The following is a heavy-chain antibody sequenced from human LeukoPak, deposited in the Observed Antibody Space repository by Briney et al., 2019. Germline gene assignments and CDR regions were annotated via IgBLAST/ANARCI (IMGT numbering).Heavy chain of an antibody. Sequence: ASVKVSCKVSGYSLIEFSMHWVRQSPGKGLEWMGGFDPEDGETIYAQNFQGRITMTEDTSTDTAYMELSSLRSEDTAVYYCATGRYDFWSGYPPDYWGQGTLVTVSS. V-gene: IGHV1-24*01. CDR1: GYSLIEFS. CDR2: FDPEDGET. CDR3: ATGRYDFWSGYPPDY. D-gene: IGHD3-3*01. J-gene: IGHJ4*02.